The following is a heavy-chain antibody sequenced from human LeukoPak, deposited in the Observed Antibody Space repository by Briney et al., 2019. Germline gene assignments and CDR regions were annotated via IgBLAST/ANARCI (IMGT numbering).Heavy chain of an antibody. J-gene: IGHJ4*02. D-gene: IGHD3-10*01. V-gene: IGHV3-74*01. Sequence: GGSLRLSCAASGFIFSRYWMHWVRQAPGKELVWVSRINNDGSIINSADSVEGRFTISRDNAKDMLYLQMDSLRAEDTAIYYCARGPSVLGAIDNWGQGTLVAVSS. CDR2: INNDGSII. CDR3: ARGPSVLGAIDN. CDR1: GFIFSRYW.